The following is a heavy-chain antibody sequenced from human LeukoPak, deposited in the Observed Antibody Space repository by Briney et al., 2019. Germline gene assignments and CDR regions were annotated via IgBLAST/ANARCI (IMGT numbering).Heavy chain of an antibody. CDR2: INSDGSSI. D-gene: IGHD2-2*01. CDR3: ARGVVSSTSLFDP. CDR1: GFTFSSYW. J-gene: IGHJ5*02. Sequence: GGSLRLSCAASGFTFSSYWMHWVRQVPGKGLVWVSRINSDGSSIRYADSVKGRFTISRDNAKNTLYLQMNSLRVDDTAVYYCARGVVSSTSLFDPWGQGTLVTVSS. V-gene: IGHV3-74*01.